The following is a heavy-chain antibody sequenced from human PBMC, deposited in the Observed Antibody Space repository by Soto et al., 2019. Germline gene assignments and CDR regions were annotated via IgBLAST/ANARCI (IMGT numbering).Heavy chain of an antibody. Sequence: ASVKVSCKASGYTFTSYGISWVRQAPGQGLEWMGWISAYNGNTNYAQKLQGRVTMTTDTSTSTAYMELRSLRSDDTAVYYCARDLLRDVTNNWFDPWGQGTLVTVSS. CDR3: ARDLLRDVTNNWFDP. J-gene: IGHJ5*02. V-gene: IGHV1-18*01. CDR2: ISAYNGNT. D-gene: IGHD1-26*01. CDR1: GYTFTSYG.